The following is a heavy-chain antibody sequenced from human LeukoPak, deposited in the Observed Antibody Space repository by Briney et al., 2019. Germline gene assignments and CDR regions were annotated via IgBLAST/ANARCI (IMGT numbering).Heavy chain of an antibody. CDR1: GFTFSSYS. CDR2: ISGSGDNT. CDR3: AKGSYYDSSGSFYFDY. Sequence: PGGSLRLSCAASGFTFSSYSMNWVRQAPGKGLEWVSGISGSGDNTYYADSAKGRSTISRDNSKNTLYVQVNSLGTEDTAAYYCAKGSYYDSSGSFYFDYWGQGTLVTVSS. J-gene: IGHJ4*02. D-gene: IGHD3-22*01. V-gene: IGHV3-23*01.